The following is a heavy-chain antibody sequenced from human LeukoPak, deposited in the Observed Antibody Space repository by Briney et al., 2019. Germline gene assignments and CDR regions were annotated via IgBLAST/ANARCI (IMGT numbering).Heavy chain of an antibody. CDR2: IWYDGSNK. D-gene: IGHD3-10*01. J-gene: IGHJ3*02. CDR1: GFTFSSYG. Sequence: GGSLRLSCAASGFTFSSYGMHWVRQAPGKGLEWVAVIWYDGSNKYYADSVKGRFTISRDNSENTLYLQMNSLRAEDTAVYYCARDGSVLLWFGESPGAFDIWGQGTMVTVSS. V-gene: IGHV3-33*01. CDR3: ARDGSVLLWFGESPGAFDI.